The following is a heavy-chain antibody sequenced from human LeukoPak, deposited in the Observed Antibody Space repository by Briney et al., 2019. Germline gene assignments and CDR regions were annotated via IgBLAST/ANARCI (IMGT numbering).Heavy chain of an antibody. J-gene: IGHJ4*02. CDR3: ARETAYGGNDY. V-gene: IGHV1-69*04. CDR1: GGTFSSYA. D-gene: IGHD4-23*01. CDR2: IIPILGIA. Sequence: SVKVSCKASGGTFSSYATSWVRQAPGQGLEWMGRIIPILGIANYAQKFQGRVTITADKSTSTAYMELSSLRSEDTAVYYCARETAYGGNDYWGQGTLVTVSS.